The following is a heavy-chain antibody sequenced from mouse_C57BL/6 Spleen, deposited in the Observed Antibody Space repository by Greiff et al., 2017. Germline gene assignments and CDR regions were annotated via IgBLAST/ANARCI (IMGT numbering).Heavy chain of an antibody. CDR3: ARAGAYYDYDE. J-gene: IGHJ2*01. CDR1: GYTFTSYW. D-gene: IGHD2-4*01. Sequence: VQLQQPGAELVKPGASVKLSCKASGYTFTSYWMQWVKQRPGQGLEWIGEIDPSDSYTNYNQKFKGKATLTVDTSSSTAYMQLSSLTSEDSAVYYCARAGAYYDYDEWGQGTTLTVSS. CDR2: IDPSDSYT. V-gene: IGHV1-50*01.